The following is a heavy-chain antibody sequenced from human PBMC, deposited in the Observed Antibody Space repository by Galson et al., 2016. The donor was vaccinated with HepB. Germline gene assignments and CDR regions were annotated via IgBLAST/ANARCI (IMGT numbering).Heavy chain of an antibody. CDR1: GLGLNDYG. Sequence: SLRLSCAASGLGLNDYGMYWVRQAPGKGLECVAALSYDGNDENYADSVSGRFTVSRDNSKNAVYLQMSNLRPDDTAVYYCAKGYGSQSPDAFDLWGPGTMVSVSS. CDR3: AKGYGSQSPDAFDL. CDR2: LSYDGNDE. D-gene: IGHD3-10*01. J-gene: IGHJ3*01. V-gene: IGHV3-30*18.